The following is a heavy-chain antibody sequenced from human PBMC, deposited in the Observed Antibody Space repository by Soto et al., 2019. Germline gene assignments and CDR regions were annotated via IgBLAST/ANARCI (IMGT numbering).Heavy chain of an antibody. CDR1: GGSISSSGYY. Sequence: QLQLQESGPGLVEPSETLFLTCTVSGGSISSSGYYWGWIRQPPGKGLEWIGTIHYSGSAYYNPSLKSRATIAVDTSNNQFSLKVNSVTAADTAVYYCASSSSWHIIDYWGQGTLVIVSS. J-gene: IGHJ4*02. CDR3: ASSSSWHIIDY. D-gene: IGHD6-13*01. V-gene: IGHV4-39*01. CDR2: IHYSGSA.